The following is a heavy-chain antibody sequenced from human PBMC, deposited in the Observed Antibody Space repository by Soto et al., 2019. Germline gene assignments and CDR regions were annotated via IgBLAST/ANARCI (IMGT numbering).Heavy chain of an antibody. D-gene: IGHD1-26*01. V-gene: IGHV5-51*01. CDR2: IYPGDSDT. CDR3: ARVGATNYYYYYGMDV. J-gene: IGHJ6*02. Sequence: PGESLKISCKGSGYSFTSYWIGWVRQMPGKGLEWMGIIYPGDSDTRYSPSFQGQVTISADKSISTAYLQWSSLKASDTAMYYCARVGATNYYYYYGMDVWGQGTTVTVSS. CDR1: GYSFTSYW.